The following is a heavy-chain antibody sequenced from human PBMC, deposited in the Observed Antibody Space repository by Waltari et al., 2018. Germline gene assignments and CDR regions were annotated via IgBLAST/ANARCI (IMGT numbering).Heavy chain of an antibody. CDR3: AISVGQVVPDAFDI. Sequence: EVQLVQSGAEVKKPGATVKISCKASGYTFTDYYMHWVQQAPGKGLEWMGRVDPEEGETIYAEKFEGRVTITADTSTDTAYMELSSLRSEDTAVYYCAISVGQVVPDAFDIWGQGTMVTVSS. CDR2: VDPEEGET. CDR1: GYTFTDYY. D-gene: IGHD2-15*01. J-gene: IGHJ3*02. V-gene: IGHV1-69-2*01.